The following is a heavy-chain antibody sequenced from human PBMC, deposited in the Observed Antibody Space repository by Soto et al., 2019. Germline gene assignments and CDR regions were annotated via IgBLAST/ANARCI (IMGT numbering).Heavy chain of an antibody. Sequence: GSLRLSCAASGFTFSTYDVHWVRQATGKGLEWVSALRTIRDTYYLDSVKGRFTISRENAKNSVYLQMNSLRAGDTAVYYCARGRSNQYESSPPPKFDPWGRGTLVTVSS. CDR2: LRTIRDT. CDR1: GFTFSTYD. D-gene: IGHD2-8*01. J-gene: IGHJ5*02. V-gene: IGHV3-13*01. CDR3: ARGRSNQYESSPPPKFDP.